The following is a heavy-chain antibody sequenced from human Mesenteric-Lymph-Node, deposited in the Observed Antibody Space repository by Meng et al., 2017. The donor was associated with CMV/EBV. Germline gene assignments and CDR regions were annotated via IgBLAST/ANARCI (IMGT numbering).Heavy chain of an antibody. J-gene: IGHJ5*01. CDR3: ASAYHGNYFWDS. CDR1: AYSFPPYW. Sequence: SCQASAYSFPPYWIGWVRQMPGTGLEWMGIIYVGDSNPKYSPSFQGQVTITADKSINTAYLQWSSLKASDTAVYYCASAYHGNYFWDSWGQGTLVTVSS. V-gene: IGHV5-51*01. D-gene: IGHD2/OR15-2a*01. CDR2: IYVGDSNP.